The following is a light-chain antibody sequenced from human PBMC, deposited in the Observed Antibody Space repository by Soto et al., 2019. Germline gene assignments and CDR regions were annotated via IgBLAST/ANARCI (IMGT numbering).Light chain of an antibody. CDR3: MQAQQIPRT. CDR2: LGS. Sequence: RAVTAVPTSFFSCRSSQSLLHTSGDNYLDWYLQRPGQSPQLLIYLGSKRASGVSDRFSGSGSGTRFTLRISRVEAEDVGFYYCMQAQQIPRTFGQGTKVDIK. J-gene: IGKJ1*01. CDR1: QSLLHTSGDNY. V-gene: IGKV2-28*01.